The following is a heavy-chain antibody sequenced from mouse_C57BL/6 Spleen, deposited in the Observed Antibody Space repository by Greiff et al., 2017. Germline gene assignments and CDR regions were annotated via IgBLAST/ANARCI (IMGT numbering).Heavy chain of an antibody. CDR1: GYTFTSYG. D-gene: IGHD1-1*01. V-gene: IGHV1-81*01. CDR3: ARLRTTVVATEDY. CDR2: IYPRSGNT. J-gene: IGHJ2*01. Sequence: QVQLQQSDAELVKPGASVKLSCKASGYTFTSYGISWVKQRTGQGLEWIGEIYPRSGNTYYNEKFKGKATLTADKSSSTAYMELRSLTSEDSAVYFCARLRTTVVATEDYWGQGTTLAVSS.